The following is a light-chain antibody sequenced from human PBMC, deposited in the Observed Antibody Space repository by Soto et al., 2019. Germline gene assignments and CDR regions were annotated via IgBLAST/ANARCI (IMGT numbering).Light chain of an antibody. CDR1: QDIFNY. Sequence: DMQMTQSPSSLSASVGDRVTITCQASQDIFNYLNWYQQKPGKAPKLLIYEASTLETGVPSRFSGGGSGTHFTFTISSLQPEDFAHYYCQQYLYLPLTLGGGTKVDIK. V-gene: IGKV1-33*01. J-gene: IGKJ4*01. CDR2: EAS. CDR3: QQYLYLPLT.